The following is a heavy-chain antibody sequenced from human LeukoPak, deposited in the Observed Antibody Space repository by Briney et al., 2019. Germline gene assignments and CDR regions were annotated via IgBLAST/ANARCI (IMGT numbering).Heavy chain of an antibody. J-gene: IGHJ3*02. CDR2: ISGGGTTI. CDR1: GFTFSGSA. CDR3: ARDRTSSSWRPDSFDI. Sequence: GGSLRLSCAASGFTFSGSAMHWVRQASGKGLEWVSYISGGGTTIYYADSVKGRFTISRDNAKNSLYLQMNSLRAEDTAVYYCARDRTSSSWRPDSFDIWGQGTMVTVSP. D-gene: IGHD6-13*01. V-gene: IGHV3-48*04.